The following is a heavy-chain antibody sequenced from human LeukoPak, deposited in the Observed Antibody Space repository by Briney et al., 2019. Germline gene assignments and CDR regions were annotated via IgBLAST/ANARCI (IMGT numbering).Heavy chain of an antibody. V-gene: IGHV3-33*01. J-gene: IGHJ4*02. Sequence: PGRSLRLSCAASGFTFSSYGMHWVRQAPGKGLEWVAVIWYDGSNKYYADSVKGRFTTSRDNSKNTLYLQMNSLRAEDTAVYYCARGRGPARFNFDYWGQGTLVTVSS. D-gene: IGHD6-6*01. CDR2: IWYDGSNK. CDR3: ARGRGPARFNFDY. CDR1: GFTFSSYG.